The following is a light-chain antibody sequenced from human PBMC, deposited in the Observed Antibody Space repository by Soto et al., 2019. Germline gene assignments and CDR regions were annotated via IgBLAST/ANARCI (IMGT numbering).Light chain of an antibody. CDR3: QQYNDWPFT. V-gene: IGKV3-15*01. Sequence: EIVMTQSPATLSVSPGERATLSCGASQSVSNNLAWYQQKPGQAPRLHIYGASTRATGIPARFSGNGSGTEFTLTIRGLQSEDFALYYCQQYNDWPFTFGPGTKVDIK. J-gene: IGKJ3*01. CDR2: GAS. CDR1: QSVSNN.